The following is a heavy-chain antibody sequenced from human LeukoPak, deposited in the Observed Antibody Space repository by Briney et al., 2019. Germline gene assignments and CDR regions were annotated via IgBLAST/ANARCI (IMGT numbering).Heavy chain of an antibody. CDR3: ARSGYYGSGKHWFDP. CDR2: INPSGGST. CDR1: GYTFTSYY. D-gene: IGHD3-10*01. V-gene: IGHV1-46*01. Sequence: ASVKVSCKASGYTFTSYYMHWVRQAPGQGLEWMGIINPSGGSTSYAQKFQGRVAMTRDTSTSTVYMELSSLRSEDTAVYYCARSGYYGSGKHWFDPWGRGTLVTVSS. J-gene: IGHJ5*02.